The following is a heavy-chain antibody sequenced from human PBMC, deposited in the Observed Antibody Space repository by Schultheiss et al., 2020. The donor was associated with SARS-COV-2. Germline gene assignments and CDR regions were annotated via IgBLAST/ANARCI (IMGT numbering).Heavy chain of an antibody. CDR1: GFTFDSYA. D-gene: IGHD6-19*01. J-gene: IGHJ4*02. CDR2: ISSGGSYI. V-gene: IGHV3-23*01. Sequence: GGSLRLSCSASGFTFDSYAMTWVRQAPGKGLEWVSYISSGGSYIYYADSVKGRFTISRDNSKNTLYLQMNSLRAEDTAVYYCANLGIAVARDYWGQGTLVTVSS. CDR3: ANLGIAVARDY.